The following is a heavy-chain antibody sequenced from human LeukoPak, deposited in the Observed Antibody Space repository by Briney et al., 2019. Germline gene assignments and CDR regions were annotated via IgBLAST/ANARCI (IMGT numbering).Heavy chain of an antibody. Sequence: GASVKVSCKASGYTFTSYYMHWVRQAPGQGLEWMGIINPSGGSTSYAQKFQGRVTMTRDTSTSTVYMELGSLRSEDTAAYYCARANDYYGSGSYYTDLSFDYWGQGTLVTVSS. CDR2: INPSGGST. V-gene: IGHV1-46*01. CDR3: ARANDYYGSGSYYTDLSFDY. J-gene: IGHJ4*02. CDR1: GYTFTSYY. D-gene: IGHD3-10*01.